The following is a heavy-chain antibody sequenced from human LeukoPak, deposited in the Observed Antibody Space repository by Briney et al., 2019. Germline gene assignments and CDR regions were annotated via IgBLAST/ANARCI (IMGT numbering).Heavy chain of an antibody. CDR3: AKELDSSGYYPHFDY. CDR1: GYTFTSYG. J-gene: IGHJ4*02. D-gene: IGHD3-22*01. CDR2: ISAYNGNT. Sequence: ASVKVSCKASGYTFTSYGISWVRQATGQGLEWMGWISAYNGNTNYAQKFQGRVTMATDTSTSTAYMELWSLRSDDTAVYLCAKELDSSGYYPHFDYWGQGTLVTVSS. V-gene: IGHV1-18*01.